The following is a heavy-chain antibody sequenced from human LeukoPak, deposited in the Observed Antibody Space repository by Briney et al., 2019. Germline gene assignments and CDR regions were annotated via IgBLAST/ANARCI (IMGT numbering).Heavy chain of an antibody. Sequence: GGSLRLSCAASGFTFSNYDMHWVRQAPGKGLEWVAVISYDGTNKYYADSVKGRFTISRDNSKSTLYLQMNSLRAEDTAVYYCAKENDFVYWGQGTLVAVSS. CDR2: ISYDGTNK. J-gene: IGHJ4*02. CDR3: AKENDFVY. D-gene: IGHD3-3*01. CDR1: GFTFSNYD. V-gene: IGHV3-30*18.